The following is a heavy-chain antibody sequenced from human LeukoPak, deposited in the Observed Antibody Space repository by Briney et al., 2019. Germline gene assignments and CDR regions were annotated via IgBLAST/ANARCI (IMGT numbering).Heavy chain of an antibody. D-gene: IGHD6-19*01. Sequence: TGGSLRLSCAASGFTFSNSAMSWVRQAPGKGLKWVSTLSGSGITTYYADSVKGRFTISRDNSKNTLYLQMNSLRAEDTAVYYCAKGIYSSGWSYFDYWGHGTLVTVSS. CDR2: LSGSGITT. J-gene: IGHJ4*01. CDR1: GFTFSNSA. V-gene: IGHV3-23*01. CDR3: AKGIYSSGWSYFDY.